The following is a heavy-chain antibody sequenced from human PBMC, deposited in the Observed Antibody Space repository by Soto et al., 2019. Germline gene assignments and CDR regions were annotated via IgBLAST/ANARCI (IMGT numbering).Heavy chain of an antibody. J-gene: IGHJ5*02. CDR1: GGSITSANW. CDR3: ARVLRGWFDP. Sequence: KPSETLSLTCAVSGGSITSANWWTWVRQPPGGGLEWIGEISHSWITNYKASLKSRVTMSVDKTKNGVSLKLTSVTAADTAVYYCARVLRGWFDPWGQGTPVTVSS. V-gene: IGHV4-4*02. CDR2: ISHSWIT.